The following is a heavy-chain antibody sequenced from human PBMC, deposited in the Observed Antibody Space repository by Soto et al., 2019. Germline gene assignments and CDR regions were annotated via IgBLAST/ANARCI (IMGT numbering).Heavy chain of an antibody. D-gene: IGHD3-3*01. CDR2: IWYDGSNK. Sequence: GGSLRLSCAASGFTFSIYGMHWVRQAPGKGLEWVAVIWYDGSNKYYADSVKGRFTISRDNSKNTLYLQMDSLRDEDTAVYYCARGYTSGYPSNWFDPWGQGT. CDR1: GFTFSIYG. J-gene: IGHJ5*02. CDR3: ARGYTSGYPSNWFDP. V-gene: IGHV3-33*01.